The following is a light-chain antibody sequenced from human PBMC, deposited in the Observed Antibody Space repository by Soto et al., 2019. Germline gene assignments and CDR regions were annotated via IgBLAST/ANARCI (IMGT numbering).Light chain of an antibody. CDR3: SSYTISTTLVV. V-gene: IGLV2-14*01. CDR2: EVS. Sequence: QSALTQPGSVSGSPGQSITISCTGTTSDIGTYNYVSWYQQHPGKAPKVIIYEVSNRPSGVSNRFSASKSGNTASLTISGLQAEDEADYYCSSYTISTTLVVFGGGTKVTVL. J-gene: IGLJ2*01. CDR1: TSDIGTYNY.